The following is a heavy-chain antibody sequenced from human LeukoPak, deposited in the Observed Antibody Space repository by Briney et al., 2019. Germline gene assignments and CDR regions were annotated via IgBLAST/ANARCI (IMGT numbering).Heavy chain of an antibody. CDR3: AKARDDRGFDY. Sequence: GGSLRLSCAASGFTFSSYEMNWVRQAPGKGLEWVAFIRYDGSNKYYADSVKGRFTISRDNSKNTLYLQMNSLRAEDTAVYYCAKARDDRGFDYWGQGTLVTVSS. D-gene: IGHD3-16*01. CDR2: IRYDGSNK. V-gene: IGHV3-30*02. J-gene: IGHJ4*02. CDR1: GFTFSSYE.